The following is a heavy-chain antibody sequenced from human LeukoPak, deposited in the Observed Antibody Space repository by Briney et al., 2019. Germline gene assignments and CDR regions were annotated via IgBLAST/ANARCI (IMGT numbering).Heavy chain of an antibody. Sequence: SETLSLTCTVSGGSISSYYWSWIRQPPGKGLEWIGYIYYSGSTNSNPSLKSRVTISVDTSRNQFSLRLRSVTAADTAVYYCARDRDGGLDYWGQGTLVTVSS. CDR2: IYYSGST. V-gene: IGHV4-59*01. CDR1: GGSISSYY. D-gene: IGHD4-23*01. J-gene: IGHJ4*02. CDR3: ARDRDGGLDY.